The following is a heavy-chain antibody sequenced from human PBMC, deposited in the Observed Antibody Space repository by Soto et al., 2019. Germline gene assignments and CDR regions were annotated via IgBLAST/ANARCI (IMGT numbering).Heavy chain of an antibody. CDR2: ISAYNGNT. V-gene: IGHV1-18*01. D-gene: IGHD2-8*01. CDR1: GYTFTSYG. CDR3: ARPVDYCTNGVCYTNWFDP. Sequence: ASVKVSCKXSGYTFTSYGISWVRQAPGQGLEWMGWISAYNGNTNYAQKLQGRVTMTTDTSTSTAYMELRSLRSDDTAVYYCARPVDYCTNGVCYTNWFDPWGQGTLVTVSS. J-gene: IGHJ5*02.